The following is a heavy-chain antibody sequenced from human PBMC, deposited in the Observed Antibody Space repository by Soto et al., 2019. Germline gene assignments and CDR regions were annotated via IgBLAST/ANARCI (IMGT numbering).Heavy chain of an antibody. CDR2: IYYSGST. J-gene: IGHJ4*02. D-gene: IGHD6-6*01. CDR3: ARAPLAARDFDY. CDR1: GGSISSGGYY. Sequence: PSETLSLTCTVSGGSISSGGYYWSWIRQHPGKGLEWIGYIYYSGSTYYNPSLKSRVTISVDTSKNQFSLKLSSVTAADTAVYYCARAPLAARDFDYWGQGTLVTVSS. V-gene: IGHV4-31*03.